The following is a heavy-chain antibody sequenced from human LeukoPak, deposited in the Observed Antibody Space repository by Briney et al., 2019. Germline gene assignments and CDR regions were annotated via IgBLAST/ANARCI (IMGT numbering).Heavy chain of an antibody. CDR2: INQDGSEK. Sequence: GGSLRLSCAASGFTLSNYWMTWVRQAPGKGLEWVVIINQDGSEKYYLDSVKGRFTISNDNAKNSLFLQMNSLRAEDTAVYYCARPYIAMALDYWGQGALVTVSS. J-gene: IGHJ4*02. CDR1: GFTLSNYW. D-gene: IGHD3-10*01. V-gene: IGHV3-7*03. CDR3: ARPYIAMALDY.